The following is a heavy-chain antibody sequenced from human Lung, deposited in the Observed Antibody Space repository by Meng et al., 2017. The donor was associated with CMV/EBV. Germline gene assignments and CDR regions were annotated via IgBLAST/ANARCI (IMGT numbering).Heavy chain of an antibody. CDR3: SSTISGIYDY. CDR2: VRGKSNSYAT. CDR1: GFTFSAFD. V-gene: IGHV3-73*01. Sequence: GGSLRLXCAASGFTFSAFDMHWVRQASGKGLEWVGRVRGKSNSYATAYGASVEGRFTISRDDSKNTAYLQMNSLKTEDTAVYYCSSTISGIYDYWGQGTLVTVSS. J-gene: IGHJ4*02. D-gene: IGHD1-26*01.